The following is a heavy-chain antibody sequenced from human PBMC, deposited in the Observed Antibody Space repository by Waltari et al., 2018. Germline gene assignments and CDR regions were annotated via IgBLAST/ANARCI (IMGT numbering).Heavy chain of an antibody. Sequence: QVQLVQSGAEVKKPGASVKVSCKASGYTFTSYDINWVRQATGQGLEWMGWMNPNSGNTGYAQKFQGRVTMIRNTSISTAYMELSSLRSEDTAVYYWARASYYDSSGYYYDDDYWGQGTLVTVSS. J-gene: IGHJ4*02. CDR1: GYTFTSYD. D-gene: IGHD3-22*01. V-gene: IGHV1-8*01. CDR2: MNPNSGNT. CDR3: ARASYYDSSGYYYDDDY.